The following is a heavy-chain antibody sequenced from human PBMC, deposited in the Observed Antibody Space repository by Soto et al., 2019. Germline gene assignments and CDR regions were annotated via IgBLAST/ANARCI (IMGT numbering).Heavy chain of an antibody. CDR1: GFTFSSYG. J-gene: IGHJ1*01. CDR2: IWYDGSNK. V-gene: IGHV3-33*01. CDR3: ARDHAAYAEYFQH. D-gene: IGHD6-13*01. Sequence: QVQLVESGGGVVQPGRSLRLSCAASGFTFSSYGMHWVRQAPGKGLEWVALIWYDGSNKYYADSVKGRFTISRDNSNNTLYLQMNCLRADHTAVYYRARDHAAYAEYFQHWGQGTLVTVSS.